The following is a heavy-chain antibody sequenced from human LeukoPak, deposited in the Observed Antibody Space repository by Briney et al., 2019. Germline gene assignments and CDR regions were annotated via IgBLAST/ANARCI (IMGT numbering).Heavy chain of an antibody. CDR3: ARTHPTGYFDY. Sequence: GGSLRLSCVASRFTVSSNYMSWVRQAPGKGLEWVPVIHDGGSTYYADSVKGRFTISRDNSKNTVYLQMNSLRAGDTAVYYCARTHPTGYFDYWGQGTLVTVSS. D-gene: IGHD1-14*01. J-gene: IGHJ4*02. CDR1: RFTVSSNY. CDR2: IHDGGST. V-gene: IGHV3-53*01.